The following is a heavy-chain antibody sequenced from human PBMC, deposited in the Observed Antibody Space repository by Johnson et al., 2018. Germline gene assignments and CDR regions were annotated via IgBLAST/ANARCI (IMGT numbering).Heavy chain of an antibody. D-gene: IGHD6-13*01. Sequence: QVQLVQSGGGVVQPGRSLRLSCAASGFTFSSYGMHWVRQAPGKGLEWVAVIWYDGSNKYYADSVKGRFTISRDNSKNTLYLQMNSLRAEDTAGYYCAGDRSIAADGQMGGGYYYGMDGWGERTTVTVSS. CDR2: IWYDGSNK. J-gene: IGHJ6*04. CDR1: GFTFSSYG. V-gene: IGHV3-33*01. CDR3: AGDRSIAADGQMGGGYYYGMDG.